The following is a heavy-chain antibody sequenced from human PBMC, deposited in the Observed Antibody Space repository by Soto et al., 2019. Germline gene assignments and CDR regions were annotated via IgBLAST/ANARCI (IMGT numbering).Heavy chain of an antibody. J-gene: IGHJ4*02. V-gene: IGHV4-39*01. CDR1: GGSISSSSYY. D-gene: IGHD2-8*01. CDR2: IYYSGST. Sequence: QLQLQESGPGLVKPSETLSLTCTVSGGSISSSSYYWGWIRQPPGKGLEWIGSIYYSGSTYYNPSLKSRVTISVDTSKNQFSLKLSSVTAADTAVYYCARHGGLMVYAYDYWGQGTLVTVSS. CDR3: ARHGGLMVYAYDY.